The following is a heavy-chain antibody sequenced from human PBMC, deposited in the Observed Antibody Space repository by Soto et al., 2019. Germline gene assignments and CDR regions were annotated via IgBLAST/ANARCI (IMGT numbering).Heavy chain of an antibody. Sequence: GVFLRLTCGAAGFHCISYGSSWVRKKQGKGLEWVANIKQDGSEKYYVDSVKGRFTISRDNAKNSLYLRMNSLRAEDTAVYYCAIDIRG. CDR2: IKQDGSEK. CDR3: AIDI. CDR1: GFHCISYG. J-gene: IGHJ3*02. V-gene: IGHV3-7*03.